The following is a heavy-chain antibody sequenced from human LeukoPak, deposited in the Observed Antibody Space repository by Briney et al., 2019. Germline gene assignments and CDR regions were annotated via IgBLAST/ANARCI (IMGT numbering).Heavy chain of an antibody. J-gene: IGHJ4*02. CDR1: GGSFNSYA. CDR3: ARAAEGTGTWPFDY. CDR2: ISPIFGTA. D-gene: IGHD1-1*01. Sequence: GASVKVCCKASGGSFNSYAISWMRQAPGQGLEWMGGISPIFGTANYAQKFQGRVTITADESTSTAYMELSSLRSEDTAVYYCARAAEGTGTWPFDYWGQGTLVTVSS. V-gene: IGHV1-69*13.